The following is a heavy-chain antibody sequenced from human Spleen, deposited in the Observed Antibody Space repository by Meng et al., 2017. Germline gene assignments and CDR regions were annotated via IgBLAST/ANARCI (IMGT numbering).Heavy chain of an antibody. D-gene: IGHD4-23*01. V-gene: IGHV3-66*02. CDR1: GITVGTNY. CDR3: ARDGVTYGGNLHRFDY. CDR2: IYGGGTT. J-gene: IGHJ4*02. Sequence: GESLKISCAVSGITVGTNYMSWVRQAPGKGLEWVSLIYGGGTTYYADSVKGRFTISRDDSKNTLYLQMNSLRTEDTAVYYCARDGVTYGGNLHRFDYWGQGTRVTVSS.